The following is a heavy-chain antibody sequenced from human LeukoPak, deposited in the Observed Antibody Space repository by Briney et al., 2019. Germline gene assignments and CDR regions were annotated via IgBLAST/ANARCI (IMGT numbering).Heavy chain of an antibody. Sequence: GGSLRLSCTASGFTFSAYWMSWVRQAPGKGLEWVANIKQDGSEKNYVDSVKGRFTISRDNAKNSLYLQMNSLRAEDTAMYYCYAANLDYWGQGALVTASS. CDR2: IKQDGSEK. J-gene: IGHJ4*02. D-gene: IGHD1-14*01. CDR1: GFTFSAYW. V-gene: IGHV3-7*01. CDR3: YAANLDY.